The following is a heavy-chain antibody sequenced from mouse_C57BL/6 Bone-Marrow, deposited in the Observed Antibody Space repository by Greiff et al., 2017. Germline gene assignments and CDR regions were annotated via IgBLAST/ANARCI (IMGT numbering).Heavy chain of an antibody. J-gene: IGHJ4*01. CDR1: GYTFTSYW. V-gene: IGHV1-53*01. D-gene: IGHD2-5*01. CDR2: INPSNGGT. CDR3: ARDGYSNPYAMDY. Sequence: QVQLQQPGTELVKPGASVKLSCKASGYTFTSYWMHWVKQRPGQGLEWIGNINPSNGGTNYNEQFKSKATLTVDKSSSTAYMQRSSLTSEDSAVYYCARDGYSNPYAMDYWGQGTSVTVSS.